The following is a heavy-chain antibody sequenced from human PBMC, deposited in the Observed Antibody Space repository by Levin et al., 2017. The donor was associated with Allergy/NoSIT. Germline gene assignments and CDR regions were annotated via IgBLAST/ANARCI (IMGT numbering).Heavy chain of an antibody. CDR1: GYTLTELS. D-gene: IGHD5-12*01. V-gene: IGHV1-24*01. J-gene: IGHJ3*02. CDR2: FDPEDGET. CDR3: ATVSNPREGHSGYDAPLAFDS. Sequence: ASVKVSCKVSGYTLTELSMHWVRQAPGKGLEWMGGFDPEDGETIYAQKFQGRVTMTEDTSTDTAYMELSSLRSEDTAVYYCATVSNPREGHSGYDAPLAFDSWGQGTMVTVSS.